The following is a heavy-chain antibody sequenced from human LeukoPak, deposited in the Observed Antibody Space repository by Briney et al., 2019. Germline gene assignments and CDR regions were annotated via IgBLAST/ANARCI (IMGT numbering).Heavy chain of an antibody. D-gene: IGHD4-23*01. CDR3: ARLGGGNSVGAFDI. Sequence: ASVKVSCKASGYTFTGYYMHWVRQAPGQGLEWMGWINPNSGGTNYAQKFQGRVTMTRDTSISTAYMELSRLRSDDTAMYYCARLGGGNSVGAFDIWGQGTMVTVSS. CDR2: INPNSGGT. V-gene: IGHV1-2*02. J-gene: IGHJ3*02. CDR1: GYTFTGYY.